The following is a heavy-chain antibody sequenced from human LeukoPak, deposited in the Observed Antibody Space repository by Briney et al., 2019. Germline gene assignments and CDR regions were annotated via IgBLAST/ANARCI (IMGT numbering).Heavy chain of an antibody. Sequence: SETLSLTCTVSGGSISSYYWSWIRQPPGKGLEWIGYIYYSGSTNYNPSLKGRVTISVDTSKNQFSLKLSSVTAADTAVYYCARETYYDSSIGVWGQGTLVTVSS. V-gene: IGHV4-59*01. J-gene: IGHJ4*02. D-gene: IGHD3-22*01. CDR3: ARETYYDSSIGV. CDR2: IYYSGST. CDR1: GGSISSYY.